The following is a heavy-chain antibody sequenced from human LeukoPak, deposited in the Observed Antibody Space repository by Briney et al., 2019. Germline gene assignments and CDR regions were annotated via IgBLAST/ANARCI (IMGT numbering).Heavy chain of an antibody. CDR3: AREGTAVAGEDYYYGMDV. D-gene: IGHD6-19*01. CDR2: ISYDGSNK. V-gene: IGHV3-30*03. J-gene: IGHJ6*04. CDR1: GFTFNSYG. Sequence: GGSLRLSCAASGFTFNSYGMHWVRQAPGKGLEWVAVISYDGSNKYYADSVKGRFTISRDNSKNTLYLQMNSLRAEDTAVYYCAREGTAVAGEDYYYGMDVWGKGTTVTVSS.